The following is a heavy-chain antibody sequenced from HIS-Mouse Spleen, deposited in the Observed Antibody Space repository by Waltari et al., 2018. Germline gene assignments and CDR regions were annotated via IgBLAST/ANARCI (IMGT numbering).Heavy chain of an antibody. D-gene: IGHD6-25*01. J-gene: IGHJ4*02. V-gene: IGHV1-2*02. CDR1: GYTFTGYY. Sequence: QVQLVQSGAEVKKPGASVKVSCKASGYTFTGYYMHWVRQAPGQGLEWMGSVNPSSGGQHDAQTFQGRANRPRDTSISTAYMELSRLRSDDTAVYYCARDPPPVCDSSVDYWGQGTLVTVSS. CDR2: VNPSSGGQ. CDR3: ARDPPPVCDSSVDY.